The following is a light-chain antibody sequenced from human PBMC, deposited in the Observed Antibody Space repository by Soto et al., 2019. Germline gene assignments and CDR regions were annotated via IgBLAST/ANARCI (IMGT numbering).Light chain of an antibody. CDR2: DVS. J-gene: IGLJ2*01. Sequence: QSVLTQPRSVSGSPGESVTISCSGTSSDVGSYNYVSWYQQYPGKAPKVMIYDVSDRPSEVPVRFSGSKSGNTASLTISGLQAEDEAEYFCCSYSGSDSLLFGGGTKLTVL. CDR1: SSDVGSYNY. CDR3: CSYSGSDSLL. V-gene: IGLV2-11*01.